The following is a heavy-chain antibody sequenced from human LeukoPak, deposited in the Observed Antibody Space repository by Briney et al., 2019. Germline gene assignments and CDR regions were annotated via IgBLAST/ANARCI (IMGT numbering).Heavy chain of an antibody. J-gene: IGHJ4*02. CDR2: ISAYIPNT. Sequence: ISAYIPNTTYAQKLQGRVTMTTHTTTSTDYMEVRSLRSDDTAVYYCARSGGSYHRPNFDYWGQGTLVTVSS. V-gene: IGHV1-18*01. CDR3: ARSGGSYHRPNFDY. D-gene: IGHD1-26*01.